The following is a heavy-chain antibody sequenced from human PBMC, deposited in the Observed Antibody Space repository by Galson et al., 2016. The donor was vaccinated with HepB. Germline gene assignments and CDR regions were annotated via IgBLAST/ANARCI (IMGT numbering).Heavy chain of an antibody. CDR3: ARHRTLFRGVIIREIDY. V-gene: IGHV5-51*01. D-gene: IGHD3-10*01. CDR2: IYPGDSDT. Sequence: QSGAEVKKPGESLKISCKGSGYSFTSYWIAWVRQMPGKGLEWMGIIYPGDSDTRYSPSFQGQVTISADKSISTAYLQWSGLKASDTAMYYCARHRTLFRGVIIREIDYWGQGTLVTVSS. J-gene: IGHJ4*02. CDR1: GYSFTSYW.